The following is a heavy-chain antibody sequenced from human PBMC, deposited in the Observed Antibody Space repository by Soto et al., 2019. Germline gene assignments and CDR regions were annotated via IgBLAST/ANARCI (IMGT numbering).Heavy chain of an antibody. V-gene: IGHV4-59*08. Sequence: QVQLQESGPGLVKPSETLSLTCTVSGGSISSYYWSWIRQPPGKGLEWIGYIYYSGSTNYNPSLKTRFTITVDTSKNQFSLKLSYVTATHTAVYYCARQTGQQLVNLDYRGQGTLVTVSS. CDR3: ARQTGQQLVNLDY. CDR2: IYYSGST. D-gene: IGHD6-13*01. CDR1: GGSISSYY. J-gene: IGHJ4*02.